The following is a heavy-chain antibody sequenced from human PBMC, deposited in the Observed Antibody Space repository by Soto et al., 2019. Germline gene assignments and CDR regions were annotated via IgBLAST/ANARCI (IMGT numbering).Heavy chain of an antibody. J-gene: IGHJ4*02. CDR1: GFTFSSYW. CDR3: ESYPIVVVPAARSPLIY. V-gene: IGHV3-7*01. Sequence: GGSLRLSCAASGFTFSSYWMSWVRQAPEKGLEWVANIKQDGSEKYYVNSVKDRFTISRNNAKNSLYMQMNSLRAEDTAVYYCESYPIVVVPAARSPLIYWGQGTLVTVSS. D-gene: IGHD2-2*01. CDR2: IKQDGSEK.